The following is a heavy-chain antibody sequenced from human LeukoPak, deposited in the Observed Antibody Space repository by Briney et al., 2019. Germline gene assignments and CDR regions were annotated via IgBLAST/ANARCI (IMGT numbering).Heavy chain of an antibody. CDR3: ARGGGYSSSSPRY. J-gene: IGHJ4*02. CDR2: ISGSGGST. D-gene: IGHD6-13*01. Sequence: GGSLRLSCAASGFTFSSYGMSWVRQAPGKGLEWVSAISGSGGSTYYADCVKGRFTISRDSAQNTLYLQMNSLRAEDTAVYYCARGGGYSSSSPRYWGRGTLVTVSS. CDR1: GFTFSSYG. V-gene: IGHV3-23*01.